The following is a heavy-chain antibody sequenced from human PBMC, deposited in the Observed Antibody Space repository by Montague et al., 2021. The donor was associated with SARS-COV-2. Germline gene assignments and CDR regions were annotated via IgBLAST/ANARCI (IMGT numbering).Heavy chain of an antibody. J-gene: IGHJ3*01. CDR2: ISYEGSIK. V-gene: IGHV3-30*18. Sequence: SLRLSCAASGFTFNNYGMHWVRQAPGKGLEWLAVISYEGSIKYYLDSLKGRFTISKDSSKNTLYLQMNSLRAEDTAVYYCVKRNQVFWFGEGRDAFHVWGQGTAVTVSS. CDR3: VKRNQVFWFGEGRDAFHV. CDR1: GFTFNNYG. D-gene: IGHD3-10*01.